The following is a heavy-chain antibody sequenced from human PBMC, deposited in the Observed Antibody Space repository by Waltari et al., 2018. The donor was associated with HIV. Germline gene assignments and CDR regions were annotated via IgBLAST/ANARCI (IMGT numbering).Heavy chain of an antibody. D-gene: IGHD2-21*02. V-gene: IGHV3-53*01. Sequence: EVQLVESGGGLIQPGGSLRLSCAASGFSVSSNYMSWVRQAPGKGLDWVSVIYSGGSTYYADSVNGRFTISRDNSKNTLYLQMNSLRAEDTAVYYCARGFGCGGDCYYFDYWGQGTLVTVSS. CDR1: GFSVSSNY. CDR2: IYSGGST. J-gene: IGHJ4*02. CDR3: ARGFGCGGDCYYFDY.